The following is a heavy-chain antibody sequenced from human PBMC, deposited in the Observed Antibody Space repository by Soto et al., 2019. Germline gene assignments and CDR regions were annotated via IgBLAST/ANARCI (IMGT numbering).Heavy chain of an antibody. J-gene: IGHJ6*02. CDR3: ARAGSGSSYFPYYYYNMDV. CDR2: IAGDGTAT. D-gene: IGHD1-26*01. CDR1: GFTFGDYW. V-gene: IGHV3-74*01. Sequence: GGSLRLSCAASGFTFGDYWMHWVRQAAGKGLVWVSRIAGDGTATHYADSVKGRFTISRDNAKNTLYLQVNSLRAEDAAVYYCARAGSGSSYFPYYYYNMDVWGQGTTVTVSS.